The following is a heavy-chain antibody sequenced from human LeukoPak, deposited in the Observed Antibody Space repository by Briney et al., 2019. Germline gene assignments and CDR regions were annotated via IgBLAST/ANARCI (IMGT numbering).Heavy chain of an antibody. V-gene: IGHV3-30*02. CDR3: AKDVAVTYNWFDP. CDR2: IRYDGSNK. Sequence: GGSLRLSCSASGFTFSSYGMHWVRQAPGKGLEWVAFIRYDGSNKYYADSVKGRFTISRDNSKNTLYLQMNSLRAEDTAVYYCAKDVAVTYNWFDPWGQGTLVTVSS. CDR1: GFTFSSYG. J-gene: IGHJ5*02. D-gene: IGHD4-23*01.